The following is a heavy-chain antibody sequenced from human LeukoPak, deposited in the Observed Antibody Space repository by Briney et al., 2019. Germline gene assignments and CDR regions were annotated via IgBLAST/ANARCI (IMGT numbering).Heavy chain of an antibody. CDR3: ARTNAYAFDI. V-gene: IGHV3-7*04. Sequence: GGSLRLSCAASGFTFTGYWMSWVRQAPGKGLEWVANVKEDGSDQYYVDSVKGRFTISRDNAKTSLYLQMNSLRAEDTAVYYCARTNAYAFDIWGQGTMVTVSS. CDR1: GFTFTGYW. J-gene: IGHJ3*02. CDR2: VKEDGSDQ.